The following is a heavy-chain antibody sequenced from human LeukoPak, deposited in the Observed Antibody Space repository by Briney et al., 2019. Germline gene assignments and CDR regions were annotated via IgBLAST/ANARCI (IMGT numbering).Heavy chain of an antibody. J-gene: IGHJ4*02. CDR1: GCTFTGYY. CDR3: ARALHRGGYGYRSRAGNY. CDR2: INPNSGGT. D-gene: IGHD5-12*01. V-gene: IGHV1-2*02. Sequence: ASVKVSCKASGCTFTGYYMHWVRQAPGQGLEWMGWINPNSGGTNYAQKFQGRVTMTRDTSISTAYMELSRLRSDDTAVYYCARALHRGGYGYRSRAGNYWGQGTLVTVSS.